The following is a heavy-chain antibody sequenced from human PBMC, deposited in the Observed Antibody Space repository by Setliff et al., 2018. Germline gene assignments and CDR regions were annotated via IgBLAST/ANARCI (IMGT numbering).Heavy chain of an antibody. D-gene: IGHD2-15*01. CDR2: LYTSGDT. Sequence: NPSETLSLTCTVSGGSIGSHYWTWIRQPAGKGLEWIGRLYTSGDTNYNPSLKSRVSMSLDTSKNQFSLKLSSVTAADTAVYYCARDRVVVLAGRRGFYFDYWGQGTLVTVSS. J-gene: IGHJ4*02. V-gene: IGHV4-4*07. CDR1: GGSIGSHY. CDR3: ARDRVVVLAGRRGFYFDY.